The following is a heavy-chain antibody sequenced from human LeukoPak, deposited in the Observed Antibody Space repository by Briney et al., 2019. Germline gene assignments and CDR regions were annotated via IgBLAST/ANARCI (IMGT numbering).Heavy chain of an antibody. V-gene: IGHV4-38-2*01. CDR3: ARGVTMVRGAAYFDY. Sequence: SETLSLTCAVSGYSISSGYYWGWIRQPPGKGLEWIGSIYHSGSTYYNPSLKSRVTISVDTPKNQFSLKLSSATAADTAVYYCARGVTMVRGAAYFDYWGQGTLVTVSS. J-gene: IGHJ4*02. D-gene: IGHD3-10*01. CDR2: IYHSGST. CDR1: GYSISSGYY.